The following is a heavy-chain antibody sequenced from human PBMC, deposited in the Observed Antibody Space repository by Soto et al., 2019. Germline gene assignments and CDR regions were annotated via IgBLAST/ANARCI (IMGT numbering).Heavy chain of an antibody. CDR2: IIADGGST. CDR3: AKDSTYYFDTSGYPDY. Sequence: PGGSLRLSCAAAGFTFSSYWMSWVRQAPGEGLEWVSTIIADGGSTFYADSVKGRFTISRDNPRNTLYLQVNSLRVEDTAVYYCAKDSTYYFDTSGYPDYWGQGTQVTVSS. CDR1: GFTFSSYW. J-gene: IGHJ4*02. D-gene: IGHD3-22*01. V-gene: IGHV3-23*01.